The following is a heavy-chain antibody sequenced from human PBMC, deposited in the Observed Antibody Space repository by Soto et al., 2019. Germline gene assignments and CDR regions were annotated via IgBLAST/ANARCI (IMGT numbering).Heavy chain of an antibody. J-gene: IGHJ4*02. V-gene: IGHV3-30*18. CDR1: GFTFSRYG. D-gene: IGHD2-15*01. CDR3: AKEEDVAVTPDY. Sequence: QVQLVESGGGVVQPGRSLRLSCAASGFTFSRYGMHWVRQAPGKGLEWVAVISYDGSHKYYADYVKGRFTISRDNSKNTQYRQMNSLRAEEPAMYYGAKEEDVAVTPDYWGQGALVPVSS. CDR2: ISYDGSHK.